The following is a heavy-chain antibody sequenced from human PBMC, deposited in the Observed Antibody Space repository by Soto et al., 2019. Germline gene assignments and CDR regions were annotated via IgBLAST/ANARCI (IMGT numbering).Heavy chain of an antibody. Sequence: TSETLSLTCAVYGGSFSGYYWSWIRQPPGKGLEWIGEINHSGSTNYNPSLKSRVTISVDTSKNQFSLKLSSVTAADTAVYYCAQEVRITIFGVALGGWFDPWGQGTLVTVSS. CDR2: INHSGST. CDR1: GGSFSGYY. V-gene: IGHV4-34*01. D-gene: IGHD3-3*01. J-gene: IGHJ5*02. CDR3: AQEVRITIFGVALGGWFDP.